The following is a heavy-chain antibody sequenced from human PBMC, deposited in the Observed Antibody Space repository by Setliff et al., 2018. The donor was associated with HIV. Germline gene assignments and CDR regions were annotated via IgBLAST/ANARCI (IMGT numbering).Heavy chain of an antibody. CDR3: ARSWGSGSYPY. J-gene: IGHJ4*02. CDR1: GGSISSSINW. Sequence: KTSETLSLTCVVSGGSISSSINWWSWVRQPPGKGLEWVGEIHPSGRTNYNPSLMGRVTVSSDNSNNQFSLKLNSVTAADTAMYYCARSWGSGSYPYWGQGTLVTVSS. V-gene: IGHV4-4*02. D-gene: IGHD3-10*01. CDR2: IHPSGRT.